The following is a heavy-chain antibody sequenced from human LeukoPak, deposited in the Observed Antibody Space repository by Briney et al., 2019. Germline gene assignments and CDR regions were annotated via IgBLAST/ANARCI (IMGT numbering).Heavy chain of an antibody. D-gene: IGHD2-15*01. J-gene: IGHJ5*02. CDR1: GFTFSSYA. V-gene: IGHV3-23*01. CDR2: IIGSGGFT. Sequence: GGPLRLSCAASGFTFSSYAMNWVRQAPGKGLEWVSTIIGSGGFTYYADSVKGRFTISRDNSKNTLYLQMNSLRAEDTAVYYCARGYCSGGSCYSVFWFDPWGQGTLVTVSS. CDR3: ARGYCSGGSCYSVFWFDP.